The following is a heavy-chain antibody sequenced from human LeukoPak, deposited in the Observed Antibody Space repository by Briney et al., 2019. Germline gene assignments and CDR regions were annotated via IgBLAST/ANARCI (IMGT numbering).Heavy chain of an antibody. CDR1: GYTFTGYY. Sequence: ASVKVSCKASGYTFTGYYMHWLRQAPGQGLEWMGWINPNSGGTNYAQKFQGRVTMTRDTSISTAYMELSRLRSDDTAVYYCAREEAIGYCSSTSCYNWFDPWGQGTLVTVSS. D-gene: IGHD2-2*03. J-gene: IGHJ5*02. V-gene: IGHV1-2*02. CDR2: INPNSGGT. CDR3: AREEAIGYCSSTSCYNWFDP.